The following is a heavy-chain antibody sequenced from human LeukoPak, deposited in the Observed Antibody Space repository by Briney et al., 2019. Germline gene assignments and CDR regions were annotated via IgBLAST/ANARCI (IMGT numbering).Heavy chain of an antibody. CDR3: ARGGDTSGHYYFEYFQH. V-gene: IGHV4-38-2*02. Sequence: SETLSLTCTVSGYSISSGYYWGWIRQPPGKGLEWIGNIYHSGSTYYNPSLKSRVTISVDTSKNQFSVKLSSVTAADTAVYYCARGGDTSGHYYFEYFQHWGQGILVTVSS. J-gene: IGHJ1*01. CDR2: IYHSGST. CDR1: GYSISSGYY. D-gene: IGHD3-22*01.